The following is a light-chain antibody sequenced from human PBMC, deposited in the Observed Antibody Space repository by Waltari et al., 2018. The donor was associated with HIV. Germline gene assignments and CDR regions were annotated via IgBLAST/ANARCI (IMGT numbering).Light chain of an antibody. J-gene: IGKJ4*01. Sequence: DIQWTQSPSFLSASVGYRVTITCRASQGINNYLAWYQQKPGKAPRLLIYAASTLQSGVPSRFSGSGSGTEFSLTISSLQPEDFATYYCQQLNSYPRRLTFGGGTKVEVK. CDR3: QQLNSYPRRLT. V-gene: IGKV1-9*01. CDR1: QGINNY. CDR2: AAS.